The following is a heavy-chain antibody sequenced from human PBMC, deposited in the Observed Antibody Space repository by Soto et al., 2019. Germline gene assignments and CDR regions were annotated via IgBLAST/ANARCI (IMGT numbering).Heavy chain of an antibody. Sequence: QVQLHQWGAGLLKPSETLSLACSIYSGSFSGYYWSCIRQPPGKGLEWIGEISQSGNTNYSPSLKSRVSISIDTSKTQFSLNLASVSAADTAVYYCARAPKVSGSSQTRPDFWGQGTLVTVSS. CDR2: ISQSGNT. V-gene: IGHV4-34*01. CDR3: ARAPKVSGSSQTRPDF. D-gene: IGHD6-6*01. CDR1: SGSFSGYY. J-gene: IGHJ4*02.